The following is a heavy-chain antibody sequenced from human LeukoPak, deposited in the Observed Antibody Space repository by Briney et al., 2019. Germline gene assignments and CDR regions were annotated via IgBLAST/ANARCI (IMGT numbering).Heavy chain of an antibody. Sequence: GGSLRLSCAASGFTFKYYWMSWVRQSPGKGLEWVANIKHDGSEKYYVDSVKGRFTISRDNDKNSLYLQINSLRAEDTAVYYCARDRAAAYYFDHWGQGTLVTVSS. CDR1: GFTFKYYW. CDR3: ARDRAAAYYFDH. D-gene: IGHD2-2*01. J-gene: IGHJ4*02. V-gene: IGHV3-7*01. CDR2: IKHDGSEK.